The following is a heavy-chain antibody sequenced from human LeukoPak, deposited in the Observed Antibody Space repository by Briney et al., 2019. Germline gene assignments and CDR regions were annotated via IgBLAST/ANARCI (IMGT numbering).Heavy chain of an antibody. CDR1: GFTFSSYW. D-gene: IGHD3-22*01. V-gene: IGHV3-7*01. CDR2: IKRDGSEK. Sequence: GGSLRVSCAASGFTFSSYWMSWVRQAPGKGLEWVANIKRDGSEKYYVDSVKGRFTISRDNAKNSPHLQMNSLRAEDTALHYCASTYYDSSTHAFDIWGQGTMVTVSS. J-gene: IGHJ3*02. CDR3: ASTYYDSSTHAFDI.